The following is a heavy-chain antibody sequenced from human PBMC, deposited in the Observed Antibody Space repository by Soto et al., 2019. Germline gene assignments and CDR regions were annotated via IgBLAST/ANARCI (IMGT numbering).Heavy chain of an antibody. D-gene: IGHD6-13*01. CDR2: VHYSGST. V-gene: IGHV4-59*01. CDR3: ANTPIYSSSWQYYFDH. Sequence: SETLSLTCTVSRGSISSNYWNWIRQPPEKGLEWIGYVHYSGSTNYNPSRKSRVTISVDTSKIQCSLRLSSVTAADTAVYYCANTPIYSSSWQYYFDHWGQGTRVTVSS. CDR1: RGSISSNY. J-gene: IGHJ4*02.